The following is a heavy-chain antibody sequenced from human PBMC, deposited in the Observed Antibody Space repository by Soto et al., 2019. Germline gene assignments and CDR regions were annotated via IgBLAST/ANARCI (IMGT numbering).Heavy chain of an antibody. V-gene: IGHV3-30*18. CDR2: ISYDVSQN. CDR1: GFTFSTYG. Sequence: QVQLVESGGGVVQPGRSLRLSCAASGFTFSTYGMHWVRQAPGKGLEWVAIISYDVSQNYYADSVRGRFTISKDNSKNTLFLQTDGLSTEDTDVYYGAKDVHPNREGDHYGGDYWGQGTLVSVSS. D-gene: IGHD5-12*01. CDR3: AKDVHPNREGDHYGGDY. J-gene: IGHJ4*01.